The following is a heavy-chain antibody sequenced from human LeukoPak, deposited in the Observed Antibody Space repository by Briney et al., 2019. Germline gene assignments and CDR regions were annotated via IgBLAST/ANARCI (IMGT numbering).Heavy chain of an antibody. J-gene: IGHJ4*02. CDR3: VKVGGTTVAYYFDF. CDR1: GGTFSNFA. CDR2: IVPIFGFA. V-gene: IGHV1-69*13. Sequence: SVKVSCLASGGTFSNFAISWVRQAPGQGLEWMGGIVPIFGFANYAEKFEGRVTITADESTNIAYMELSSLGSEDTAVYYCVKVGGTTVAYYFDFWGQGTLVTVSS. D-gene: IGHD4-23*01.